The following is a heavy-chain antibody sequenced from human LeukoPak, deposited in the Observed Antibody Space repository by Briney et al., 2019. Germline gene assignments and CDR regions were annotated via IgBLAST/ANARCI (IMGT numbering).Heavy chain of an antibody. CDR3: ARVDNSGYYYEGDY. CDR1: GYTFTGYY. J-gene: IGHJ4*02. Sequence: SVKVSRKASGYTFTGYYMHWVRQAPGQGLEWMGGIIPIFGTANYAQKFQGRVTITADESTSTAYMELSSLRSDDTAVYYCARVDNSGYYYEGDYWGQGTLVTVSS. V-gene: IGHV1-69*13. CDR2: IIPIFGTA. D-gene: IGHD3-22*01.